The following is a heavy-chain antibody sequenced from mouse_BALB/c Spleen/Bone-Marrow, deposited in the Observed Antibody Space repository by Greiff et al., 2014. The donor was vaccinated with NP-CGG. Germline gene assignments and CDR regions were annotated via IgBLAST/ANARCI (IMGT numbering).Heavy chain of an antibody. Sequence: VQLQQPGPELVQPGASVKMSCKASGYTFTSYIMQWVKQKPGQGLEWIGYINPYNDGTKYNEKFKGKATLTSDESSSTAYMGLSSLTSEDSAVYYCARFDGYYSLYFDVWGAGTTVTVSS. CDR3: ARFDGYYSLYFDV. CDR2: INPYNDGT. J-gene: IGHJ1*01. V-gene: IGHV1-14*01. D-gene: IGHD2-3*01. CDR1: GYTFTSYI.